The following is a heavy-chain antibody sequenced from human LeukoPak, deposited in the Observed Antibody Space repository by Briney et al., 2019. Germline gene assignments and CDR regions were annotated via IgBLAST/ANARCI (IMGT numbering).Heavy chain of an antibody. J-gene: IGHJ5*02. CDR3: ARFSTPSGSYYSNWFDP. CDR2: ISSSGSTI. D-gene: IGHD3-10*01. V-gene: IGHV3-48*04. CDR1: GFTFTTFW. Sequence: GSLILSCATSGFTFTTFWMHWVRPAPGKGLEWVSYISSSGSTIYYADSVKGRFTISRDNAKNSLSLQMNSLRAEDTAVYYCARFSTPSGSYYSNWFDPWGQGTLVTVSS.